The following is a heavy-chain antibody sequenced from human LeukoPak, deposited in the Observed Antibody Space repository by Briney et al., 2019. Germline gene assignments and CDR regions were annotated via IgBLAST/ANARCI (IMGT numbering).Heavy chain of an antibody. CDR1: GGSISSSNW. CDR2: IYHSGST. Sequence: PSGTLSLTCAVSGGSISSSNWWSWVRQPPGKGLEWIGEIYHSGSTNYNPSLKSRVTISVDTSKNQFSLKLSSVTAADTAVYYCARGGGSTGHSFDYWGQGTLVTVSS. J-gene: IGHJ4*02. V-gene: IGHV4-4*02. CDR3: ARGGGSTGHSFDY. D-gene: IGHD4-23*01.